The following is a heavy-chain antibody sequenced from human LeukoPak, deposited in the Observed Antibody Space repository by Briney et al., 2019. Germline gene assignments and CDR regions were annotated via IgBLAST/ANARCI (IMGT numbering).Heavy chain of an antibody. Sequence: GGSLRLSCAASGFTFSQYDMTWVRQAPGKGLEWVSGIITSGRNTYYADSVEGRFTISRDNSKNTLYLQMNSLRAEDTALYYCAKTLRRSFDIWGQGTMVTVSS. CDR2: IITSGRNT. V-gene: IGHV3-23*05. CDR1: GFTFSQYD. J-gene: IGHJ3*02. CDR3: AKTLRRSFDI.